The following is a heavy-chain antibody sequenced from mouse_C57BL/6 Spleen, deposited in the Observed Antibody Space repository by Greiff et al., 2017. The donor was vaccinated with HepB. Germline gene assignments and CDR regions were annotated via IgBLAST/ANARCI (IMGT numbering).Heavy chain of an antibody. CDR3: ARCYDYDVDAMGD. CDR1: GFTFTDYY. CDR2: IRNKANGYTT. J-gene: IGHJ4*01. V-gene: IGHV7-3*01. Sequence: EVKLVESGGGLVQPGGSLSLSCAASGFTFTDYYMSWVRQPPGKALEWLGFIRNKANGYTTEYSASVKGRFTISRDNSQSILYLQMNALRAEDSATYYCARCYDYDVDAMGDWGQGTSVTVSS. D-gene: IGHD2-4*01.